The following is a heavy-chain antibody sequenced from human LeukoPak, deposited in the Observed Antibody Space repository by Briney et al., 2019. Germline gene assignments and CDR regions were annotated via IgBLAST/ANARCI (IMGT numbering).Heavy chain of an antibody. CDR1: GFPVSSTY. D-gene: IGHD3-16*01. Sequence: GGSLTLSRSASGFPVSSTYVSWVRQPPGRGMDWVSVIYVGGRTYTAHSMMGRFTISRDNSKNTLYLQMNSLRAEDTAVYYCGRDRIWGQRGYGMDVWGQGTTVTVSS. V-gene: IGHV3-53*05. CDR2: IYVGGRT. J-gene: IGHJ6*02. CDR3: GRDRIWGQRGYGMDV.